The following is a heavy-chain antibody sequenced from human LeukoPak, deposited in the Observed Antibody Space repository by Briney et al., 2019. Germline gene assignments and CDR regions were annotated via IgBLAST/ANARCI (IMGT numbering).Heavy chain of an antibody. V-gene: IGHV4-61*02. Sequence: NPSETLSLTCTVSGGSISSGSYYWSWIRQPAGKGLEWIGRIYTSGSTNYNPSLKSRVTISVDTSKNQFSLKLSSVTAADTAVYYCAGGDSGYGSGWYRFDYWGQGTLVTVSS. J-gene: IGHJ4*02. D-gene: IGHD6-19*01. CDR2: IYTSGST. CDR1: GGSISSGSYY. CDR3: AGGDSGYGSGWYRFDY.